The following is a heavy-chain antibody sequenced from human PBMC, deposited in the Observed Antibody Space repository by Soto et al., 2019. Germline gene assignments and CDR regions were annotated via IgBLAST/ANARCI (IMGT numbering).Heavy chain of an antibody. J-gene: IGHJ4*02. CDR2: IFNSGTT. CDR3: ALALGPTTGLYS. CDR1: GASTVSHYH. Sequence: QVQLQESGPGLVKPSQTLSLTCSVSGASTVSHYHWTWIRQPPWKGLEWMGYIFNSGTTFFNPSLTSPLTISMDTSGNHFSLELRSVTAADTDVYYCALALGPTTGLYSWGQGTLVTVSS. V-gene: IGHV4-31*02. D-gene: IGHD1-26*01.